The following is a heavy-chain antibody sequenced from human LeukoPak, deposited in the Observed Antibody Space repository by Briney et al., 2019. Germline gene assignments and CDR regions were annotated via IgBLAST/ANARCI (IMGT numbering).Heavy chain of an antibody. CDR1: GFTFDDYG. CDR3: ARLRGKYSSSWYLDY. CDR2: INWNGGST. D-gene: IGHD6-13*01. Sequence: GGSLRLSCAASGFTFDDYGMTWVRQAPGKGLEWVSGINWNGGSTGYADSVKGRFTISRDNAKNSLYLQMSSLRAEDTAFYYCARLRGKYSSSWYLDYWGQGTLVTVSS. J-gene: IGHJ4*02. V-gene: IGHV3-20*04.